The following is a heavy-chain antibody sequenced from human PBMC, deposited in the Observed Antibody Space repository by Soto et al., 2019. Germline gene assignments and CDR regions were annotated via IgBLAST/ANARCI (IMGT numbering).Heavy chain of an antibody. V-gene: IGHV3-23*03. D-gene: IGHD6-19*01. CDR3: ARRTSGYFGY. Sequence: EVQLLESGGGLVQPGGSLTLSCAASGFTFSDYTMTWVRQAPGKVLECISVILSDYNTYYAGSVRRRFTISRDNSKNTLYLEMNSRRAEDTAVYYCARRTSGYFGYWGQGALVTVSS. CDR2: ILSDYNT. J-gene: IGHJ4*02. CDR1: GFTFSDYT.